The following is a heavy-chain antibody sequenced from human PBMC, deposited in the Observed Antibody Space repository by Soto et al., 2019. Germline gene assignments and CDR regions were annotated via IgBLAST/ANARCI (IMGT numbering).Heavy chain of an antibody. V-gene: IGHV4-4*07. CDR2: IHASGNT. D-gene: IGHD6-19*01. J-gene: IGHJ5*02. Sequence: SETLSLTCSVSGGSLNNFYWNWIRQTAGKGLEWIGRIHASGNTNYNPSLKSRATLSVDTSKNQFSLKVRSVTAADTAVYYCARSSHKESWFDPWGQGTPVTVSS. CDR1: GGSLNNFY. CDR3: ARSSHKESWFDP.